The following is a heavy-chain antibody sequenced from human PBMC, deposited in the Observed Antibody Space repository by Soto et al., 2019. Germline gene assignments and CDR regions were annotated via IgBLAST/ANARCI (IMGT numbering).Heavy chain of an antibody. J-gene: IGHJ4*02. Sequence: GASGKVSCKASGYTFTSYGISWVRQAPGQGLEWMGWINPSGGGTSYAQKFQGRVTMTRDTSTSTVHMELSSLRSEDTAVYYCASGTIYLYFDYWGQGTLVTVSS. D-gene: IGHD1-26*01. CDR3: ASGTIYLYFDY. V-gene: IGHV1-46*01. CDR2: INPSGGGT. CDR1: GYTFTSYG.